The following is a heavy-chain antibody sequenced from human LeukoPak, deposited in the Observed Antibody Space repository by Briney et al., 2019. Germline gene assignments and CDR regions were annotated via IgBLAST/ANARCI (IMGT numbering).Heavy chain of an antibody. D-gene: IGHD3-9*01. V-gene: IGHV1-18*01. CDR2: ISAYNGNT. CDR3: ARGDILLPPSAHWFDP. CDR1: GYTFTSYG. Sequence: GASVKVSCKASGYTFTSYGISWVRQAPGQGLEWMGWISAYNGNTNYAQKLQGRVTMPTDTSTSTAYMELRNLRSDDTAVYYCARGDILLPPSAHWFDPWGQGTLVTVSS. J-gene: IGHJ5*02.